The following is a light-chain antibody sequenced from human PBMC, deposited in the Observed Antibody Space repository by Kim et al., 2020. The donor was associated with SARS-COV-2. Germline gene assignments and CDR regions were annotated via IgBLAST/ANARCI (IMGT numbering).Light chain of an antibody. V-gene: IGKV4-1*01. J-gene: IGKJ3*01. CDR1: PSVLSSSNNKNY. Sequence: ATINCKASPSVLSSSNNKNYLAWYQQKPGQPPKLLIYWASTRESGVPDRFSGSGSGTDFTLTISSLQAEDVAVYYCQQYYSTPLTFGPGTKVDIK. CDR2: WAS. CDR3: QQYYSTPLT.